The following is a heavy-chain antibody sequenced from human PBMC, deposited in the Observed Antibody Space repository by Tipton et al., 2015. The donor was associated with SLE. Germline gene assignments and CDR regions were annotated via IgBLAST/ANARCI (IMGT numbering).Heavy chain of an antibody. J-gene: IGHJ4*02. CDR3: ARIHPYSGYEYFNC. CDR1: GDSIGRSSFY. D-gene: IGHD5-12*01. CDR2: IYYSGTT. Sequence: LRLSCSVSGDSIGRSSFYWAWVRQPPGKGLEWIASIYYSGTTYYNPSLKSRVTMAVDTAKNHFSLNLRSVTAADTALYFCARIHPYSGYEYFNCWGQGTLVTVSS. V-gene: IGHV4-39*07.